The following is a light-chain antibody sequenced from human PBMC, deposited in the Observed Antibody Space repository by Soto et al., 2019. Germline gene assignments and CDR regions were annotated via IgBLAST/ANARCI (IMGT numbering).Light chain of an antibody. CDR3: SSYAGSNNNYV. CDR2: EVS. CDR1: SSDVGGYNY. Sequence: QSVLTQPASASGSPGQSVTISCTGTSSDVGGYNYVSWYQHHPGKAPKLMIYEVSKRPSGVPDRFSGSKSGNTASLTVSGLQAEDEADYYCSSYAGSNNNYVFGTGTKVTVL. J-gene: IGLJ1*01. V-gene: IGLV2-8*01.